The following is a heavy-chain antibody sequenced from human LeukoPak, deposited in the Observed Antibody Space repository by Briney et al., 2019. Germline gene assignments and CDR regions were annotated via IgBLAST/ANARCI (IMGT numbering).Heavy chain of an antibody. CDR3: ARILEWLSLDAFDI. Sequence: PGGSLRLSCAASGFTFTKYWMTWVRQAPGKGLEWVGNIKQDGSDKNYMDSVKGRFTISRDNSKNTLYLQMNSLRAEDTAVYYCARILEWLSLDAFDIWGQGTMVTVSS. J-gene: IGHJ3*02. D-gene: IGHD3-3*01. CDR2: IKQDGSDK. V-gene: IGHV3-7*01. CDR1: GFTFTKYW.